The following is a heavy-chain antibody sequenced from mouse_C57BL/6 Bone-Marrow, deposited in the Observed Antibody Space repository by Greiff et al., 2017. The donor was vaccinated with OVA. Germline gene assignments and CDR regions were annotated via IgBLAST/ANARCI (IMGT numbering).Heavy chain of an antibody. D-gene: IGHD2-4*01. CDR1: GYTFTSYW. CDR3: ARRGYDYGFFDY. V-gene: IGHV1-52*01. CDR2: IDPSDSET. Sequence: QVQLQQSGAELVRPGSSVKLSCKASGYTFTSYWMHWVKQRPIQGLEWIGNIDPSDSETHYNQKFKDKATLTVDKSSSTAYMQLSSLTSEDSAVYYCARRGYDYGFFDYWGQGTTLTVSS. J-gene: IGHJ2*01.